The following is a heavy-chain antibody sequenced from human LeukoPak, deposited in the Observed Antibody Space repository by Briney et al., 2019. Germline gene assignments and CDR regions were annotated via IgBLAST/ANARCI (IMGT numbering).Heavy chain of an antibody. CDR1: GYSFTSYW. V-gene: IGHV5-51*01. J-gene: IGHJ3*02. D-gene: IGHD2-15*01. Sequence: GESPKISRKGSGYSFTSYWIGWVRQMPGKGLEWMGIIYPGDSDTRYSPSFQGQVTISADKSISTAYLQWSSLKASDTAMYYCARNSALSSRYCSGGSCDRSAFDIWGQGTMVTVSS. CDR3: ARNSALSSRYCSGGSCDRSAFDI. CDR2: IYPGDSDT.